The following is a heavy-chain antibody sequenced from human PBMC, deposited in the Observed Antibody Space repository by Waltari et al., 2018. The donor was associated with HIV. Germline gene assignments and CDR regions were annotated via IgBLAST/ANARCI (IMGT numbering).Heavy chain of an antibody. J-gene: IGHJ4*02. D-gene: IGHD6-19*01. CDR1: GYTFTAYY. CDR2: INPRSGGT. Sequence: QVQLVQSGAEVKKPGASVKVSCKAAGYTFTAYYMHWVRQAPGQGLEWMGWINPRSGGTPYPQKVQGRVTMTRDTSISTAFMGLRRLRSDDTAVYYCARDPLHVVAVADIDYWGQGPLVTVSS. CDR3: ARDPLHVVAVADIDY. V-gene: IGHV1-2*02.